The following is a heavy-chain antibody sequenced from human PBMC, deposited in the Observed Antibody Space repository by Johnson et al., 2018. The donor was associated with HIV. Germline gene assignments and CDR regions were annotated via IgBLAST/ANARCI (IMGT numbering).Heavy chain of an antibody. Sequence: VQLVVSGGGVVRSGGSLRLFCAASGFTFDDNDMSRVRQAPGKGLEWVSGLTWNGGSTGYADSVKGRFTISRGNAKNSLYLQMNSLRADDTAVYYCAKALRWEDAFDIWGQGTMVTVSS. CDR2: LTWNGGST. CDR1: GFTFDDND. CDR3: AKALRWEDAFDI. J-gene: IGHJ3*02. D-gene: IGHD1-26*01. V-gene: IGHV3-20*04.